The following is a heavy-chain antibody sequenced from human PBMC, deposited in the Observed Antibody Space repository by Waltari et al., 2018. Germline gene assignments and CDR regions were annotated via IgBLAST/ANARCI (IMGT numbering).Heavy chain of an antibody. V-gene: IGHV4-59*11. Sequence: QVQLQESGPGLVKPSETLSLTCTVYGGSISSHYWSWIRQPPGKGLGWIGYIYYSGSTNYNPALKSRVTISVDTSKNQFSLKLSSVTAADTAVYYCAGLIAVAGTGAWFDPWGQGTLVTVSS. CDR1: GGSISSHY. CDR2: IYYSGST. CDR3: AGLIAVAGTGAWFDP. J-gene: IGHJ5*02. D-gene: IGHD6-19*01.